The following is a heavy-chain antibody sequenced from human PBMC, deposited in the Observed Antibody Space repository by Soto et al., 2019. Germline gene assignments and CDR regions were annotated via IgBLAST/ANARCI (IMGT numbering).Heavy chain of an antibody. Sequence: GGSLRLSCAASGFTFSAYWMHWVRQAPGKGRVWVSRTSPNGNEIAYADSVKGRFTISRDNAKNTLYLQMNSLRAEDTAVYYCVRGLAGTSDYWGRGTLVTVSS. CDR2: TSPNGNEI. J-gene: IGHJ4*02. D-gene: IGHD6-13*01. V-gene: IGHV3-74*01. CDR1: GFTFSAYW. CDR3: VRGLAGTSDY.